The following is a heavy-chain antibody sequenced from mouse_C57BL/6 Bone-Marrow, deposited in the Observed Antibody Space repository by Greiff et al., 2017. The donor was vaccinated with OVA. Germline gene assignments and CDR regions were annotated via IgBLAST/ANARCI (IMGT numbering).Heavy chain of an antibody. J-gene: IGHJ2*01. CDR3: ARRGGNYPDY. V-gene: IGHV1-61*01. Sequence: QVQLQQPGAELVRPGSSVKLSCKASGYTFTSYWMDWVKQRPGQGLEWIGNIYPSDSETHYNQKFKDKATLTIDKSSSTAYMQLSSLTSEDSAVYYCARRGGNYPDYWGQGTTLTVSS. D-gene: IGHD1-1*02. CDR2: IYPSDSET. CDR1: GYTFTSYW.